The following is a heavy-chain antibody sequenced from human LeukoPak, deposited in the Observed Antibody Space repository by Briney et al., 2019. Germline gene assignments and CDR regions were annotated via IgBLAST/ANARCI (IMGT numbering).Heavy chain of an antibody. CDR2: ISGSGGTT. CDR1: GFTFSSYG. D-gene: IGHD1-26*01. J-gene: IGHJ4*02. Sequence: GGSLRLSCAASGFTFSSYGMSWVRQAPGKGLEWVSTISGSGGTTYYADSVKGRFTISRDNSKNTLYLQMNSLRAEDTAVYFCAKALYYADYFDYWGQGTLVTVSS. V-gene: IGHV3-23*01. CDR3: AKALYYADYFDY.